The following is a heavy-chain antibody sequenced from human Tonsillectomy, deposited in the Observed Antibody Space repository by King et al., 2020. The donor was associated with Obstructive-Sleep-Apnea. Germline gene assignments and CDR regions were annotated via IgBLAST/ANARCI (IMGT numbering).Heavy chain of an antibody. J-gene: IGHJ3*02. CDR3: ARGAITLWAFDI. Sequence: TGLVKPSQTLSLTCTVSGGSISSVGYYWSWIRQHPGKGLEWIGYIYYSGSTYYNPSLKSQVTISVDTSKNQFSLKLSSVTAADTAVYYCARGAITLWAFDIWGQGTMVTVSS. CDR2: IYYSGST. CDR1: GGSISSVGYY. V-gene: IGHV4-31*01. D-gene: IGHD2-21*01.